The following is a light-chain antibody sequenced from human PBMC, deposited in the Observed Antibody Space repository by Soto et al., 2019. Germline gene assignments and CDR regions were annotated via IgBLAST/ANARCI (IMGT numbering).Light chain of an antibody. CDR2: EVS. CDR3: SSYAGSNNPVV. J-gene: IGLJ2*01. CDR1: SSDVGGYNY. V-gene: IGLV2-8*01. Sequence: QSALTQPPSASGSPGQSVTISCTGTSSDVGGYNYVSWYQQHPGKAPKLMIYEVSKRPSGVPDRLSGSKSGNTASLTVSGLQAEDEADYYCSSYAGSNNPVVFGGGTKVTVL.